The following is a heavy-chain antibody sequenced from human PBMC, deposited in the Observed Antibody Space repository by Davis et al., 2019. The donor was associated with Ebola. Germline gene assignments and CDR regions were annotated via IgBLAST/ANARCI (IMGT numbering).Heavy chain of an antibody. D-gene: IGHD5-18*01. Sequence: GESLKISCAASGFTFSSYSMNWVRQAPGKGLEWVSYISSTSSTIYYADSVKGRFTISRDNAKNSLYLQMNSLTAEDTAVYYCARDTEGGSRGYPFDSWGQGTLVTVSS. CDR2: ISSTSSTI. J-gene: IGHJ4*02. CDR3: ARDTEGGSRGYPFDS. CDR1: GFTFSSYS. V-gene: IGHV3-48*04.